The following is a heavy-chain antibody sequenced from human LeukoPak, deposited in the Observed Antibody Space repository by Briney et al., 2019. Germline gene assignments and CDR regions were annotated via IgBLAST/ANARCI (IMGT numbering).Heavy chain of an antibody. D-gene: IGHD5-18*01. Sequence: PGGSLRLSCAASGFTFSSYWMSWVRQAPGKGLEWVANIKQEGSEKYYVDSVKGRFTISRDNAKNSLYLQMNSLRAEDTAVYYCTRLQGGYSYVDDAFDIWGQGTMVTVSS. J-gene: IGHJ3*02. V-gene: IGHV3-7*01. CDR1: GFTFSSYW. CDR3: TRLQGGYSYVDDAFDI. CDR2: IKQEGSEK.